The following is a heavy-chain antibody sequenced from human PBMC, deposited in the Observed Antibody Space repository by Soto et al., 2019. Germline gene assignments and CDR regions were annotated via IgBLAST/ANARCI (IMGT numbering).Heavy chain of an antibody. D-gene: IGHD5-12*01. CDR2: IYYSGST. V-gene: IGHV4-39*01. CDR1: GGSISSSSYY. J-gene: IGHJ4*02. CDR3: ARIYSGYDNFYFDY. Sequence: SETLSLTCTVSGGSISSSSYYWGWIRQPPGKGLEWIGSIYYSGSTYYNPSLKSRVTISVDTSKNQFSLKLSSVTAADTAVYYCARIYSGYDNFYFDYRGQGTLVTVSS.